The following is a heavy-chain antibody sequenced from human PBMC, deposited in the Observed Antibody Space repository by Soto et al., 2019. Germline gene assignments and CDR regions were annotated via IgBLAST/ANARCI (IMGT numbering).Heavy chain of an antibody. CDR1: GFTFSDYC. V-gene: IGHV3-11*01. CDR3: ARDDCSSTSCYEASYYYYYYMDV. J-gene: IGHJ6*03. D-gene: IGHD2-2*01. CDR2: ISSSGSTI. Sequence: PGGSLRLSCAASGFTFSDYCMSWIRQAPGKGLEWVSYISSSGSTIYYADSVKGRFTISRDNAKNSLYLQMNSLRAEDTAVYYCARDDCSSTSCYEASYYYYYYMDVWGKGTTVTVSS.